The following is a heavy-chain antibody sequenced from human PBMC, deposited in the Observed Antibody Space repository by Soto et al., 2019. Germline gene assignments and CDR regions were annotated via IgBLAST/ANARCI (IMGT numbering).Heavy chain of an antibody. D-gene: IGHD4-17*01. CDR2: IVNDGSDW. CDR3: ARDDDYEANGLGY. V-gene: IGHV3-33*01. J-gene: IGHJ4*02. CDR1: GFTFSRYG. Sequence: LRLSCAASGFTFSRYGMHWVRQVPGEGLEWLAVIVNDGSDWDYGDSVKGRFAISRDNSKNTLYLQMDSLGLEDTAVYYCARDDDYEANGLGYWGQGTLVTVSS.